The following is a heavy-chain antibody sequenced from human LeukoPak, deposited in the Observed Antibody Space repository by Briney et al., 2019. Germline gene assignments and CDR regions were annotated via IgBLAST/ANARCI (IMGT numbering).Heavy chain of an antibody. D-gene: IGHD3-22*01. V-gene: IGHV4-39*01. CDR3: AATYYYDSSGYYYFDY. CDR1: GGSISSSSYY. Sequence: PSETLSLTCTVSGGSISSSSYYWGWIRQPPGKGLEWIGSIYYSGSTYYNPSLKSRVTMSVDTSKNQFSLKLSSVTAADTAVYYCAATYYYDSSGYYYFDYWGQGTLVTVSS. J-gene: IGHJ4*02. CDR2: IYYSGST.